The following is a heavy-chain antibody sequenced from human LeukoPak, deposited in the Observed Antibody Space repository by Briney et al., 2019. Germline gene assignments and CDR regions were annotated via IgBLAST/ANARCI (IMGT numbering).Heavy chain of an antibody. CDR3: AKDLMAVGRYYFDY. Sequence: PGGSLRLSCAASGFTFDDYAMHWVRQAPGKGLEWVSGISWNSGSIGYVDSVKGRFTISRDNAKNSLYLQMNSLRAEDTALYYCAKDLMAVGRYYFDYWGQGTLVTVSS. CDR1: GFTFDDYA. D-gene: IGHD5-24*01. V-gene: IGHV3-9*01. J-gene: IGHJ4*02. CDR2: ISWNSGSI.